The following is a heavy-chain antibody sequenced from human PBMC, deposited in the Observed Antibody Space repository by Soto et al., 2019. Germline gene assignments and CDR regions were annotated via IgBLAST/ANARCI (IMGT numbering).Heavy chain of an antibody. CDR2: IYPGDSDT. V-gene: IGHV5-51*01. Sequence: GESLNISCKGSGYSFIDCLIGWVRQVPGKGLEWMGVIYPGDSDTRYSPSFQGHVTISAGKSISTAYLQWNTLKASDTAMYYCATRVQDPGKYYYGMDVWGQGTTVTVSS. CDR3: ATRVQDPGKYYYGMDV. J-gene: IGHJ6*02. D-gene: IGHD6-13*01. CDR1: GYSFIDCL.